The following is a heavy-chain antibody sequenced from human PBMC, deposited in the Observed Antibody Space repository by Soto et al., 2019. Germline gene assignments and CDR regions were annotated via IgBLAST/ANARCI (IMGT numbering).Heavy chain of an antibody. CDR1: GFTFNNYA. V-gene: IGHV3-23*01. Sequence: EVQLLESGGGLVQTGGSLRLSCAASGFTFNNYAMTWVRQAPGKGLEWVSAISGGGDTTSYADSVKGRFTVSIDGSKNTMYLQMSSLRAEDTALYYCAKGLGGSGSLNPRFDFWGQGTLVTVSS. D-gene: IGHD3-10*01. J-gene: IGHJ4*02. CDR2: ISGGGDTT. CDR3: AKGLGGSGSLNPRFDF.